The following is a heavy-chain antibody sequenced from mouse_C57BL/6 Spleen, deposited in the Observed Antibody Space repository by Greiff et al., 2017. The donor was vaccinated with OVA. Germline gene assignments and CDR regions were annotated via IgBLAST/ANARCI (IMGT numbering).Heavy chain of an antibody. Sequence: EVQVVESGPGLVKPSQSLSLPCSVSGYSITSGYYWNWIRQFPGNKLEWMGYISYDGSNNYNPSLKNRIAITRDTSKNQFFLKLNSVTTEDTAAYYGARRGEYYDVNNAMDYWGQGTSVTVSS. D-gene: IGHD2-4*01. V-gene: IGHV3-6*01. CDR1: GYSITSGYY. J-gene: IGHJ4*01. CDR2: ISYDGSN. CDR3: ARRGEYYDVNNAMDY.